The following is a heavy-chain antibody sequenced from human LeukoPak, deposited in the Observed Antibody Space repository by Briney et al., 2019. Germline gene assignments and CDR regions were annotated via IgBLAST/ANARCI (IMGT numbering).Heavy chain of an antibody. CDR2: ISWNSGSI. CDR1: GFTFDDYA. Sequence: PGRSLRLSCAASGFTFDDYAMHGVRQAPGKGLEWVSGISWNSGSIGYADSVKGRFTISRGNAKTSLYLQMNSLRAEDTAVYYCARRRYSGSYVGLDPWGQGTLVTVSS. CDR3: ARRRYSGSYVGLDP. J-gene: IGHJ5*02. V-gene: IGHV3-9*01. D-gene: IGHD1-26*01.